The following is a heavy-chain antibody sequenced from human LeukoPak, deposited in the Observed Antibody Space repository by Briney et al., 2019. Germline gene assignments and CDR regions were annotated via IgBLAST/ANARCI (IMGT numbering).Heavy chain of an antibody. V-gene: IGHV3-30-3*01. CDR3: ARGLEYYYDSSGYYYFDY. CDR2: ISYDGSNK. Sequence: GGSLRLSCAASGFTFSSYAMHWVRQAPGKGLEWVAVISYDGSNKYYADSVKGRFTISRDNSKNTLYLQMNSLRAEDTAVYYCARGLEYYYDSSGYYYFDYWGQGTLVTVSS. CDR1: GFTFSSYA. J-gene: IGHJ4*02. D-gene: IGHD3-22*01.